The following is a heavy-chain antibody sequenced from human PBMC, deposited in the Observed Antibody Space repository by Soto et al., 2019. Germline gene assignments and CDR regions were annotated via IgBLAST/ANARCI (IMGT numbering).Heavy chain of an antibody. CDR3: VRQKYDESGYCCDY. V-gene: IGHV1-46*01. CDR2: INPNGGST. Sequence: ASVKVSCKASGYTFTSSYMNWVRQAPGQGFEWMGMINPNGGSTTYAQKFQGRVTMSRDTSTSIVNMELSSLRSEDTAVYYCVRQKYDESGYCCDYWGQGTLVTVSS. J-gene: IGHJ4*02. D-gene: IGHD3-22*01. CDR1: GYTFTSSY.